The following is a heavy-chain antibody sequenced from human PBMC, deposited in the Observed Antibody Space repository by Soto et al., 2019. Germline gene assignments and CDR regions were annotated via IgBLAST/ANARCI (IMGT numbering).Heavy chain of an antibody. J-gene: IGHJ4*01. CDR1: GFTFSDYS. D-gene: IGHD6-13*01. Sequence: GGSLRVSCAASGFTFSDYSMNWVRQAPGKGLAWLSAITSTGSYIYYAYSVKGRFTISRDNSKNTLYLQMNSLRAEDTAVYYCARDGPAAQTFDYWGHGTLVTVSS. V-gene: IGHV3-21*01. CDR2: ITSTGSYI. CDR3: ARDGPAAQTFDY.